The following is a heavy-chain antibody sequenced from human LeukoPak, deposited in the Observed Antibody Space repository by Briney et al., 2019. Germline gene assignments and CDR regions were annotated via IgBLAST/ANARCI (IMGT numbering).Heavy chain of an antibody. Sequence: GGSLRLSCAASGFTFSSYSMNWVRQAPGKGLEWVSSISSSGSYISYADSVKGRFTISRDNAKNSLYLQMYSLRAEDTAVYSCARVSYYGSGSAYYFDYWGQGTLVTVSS. CDR3: ARVSYYGSGSAYYFDY. J-gene: IGHJ4*02. D-gene: IGHD3-10*01. CDR1: GFTFSSYS. V-gene: IGHV3-21*04. CDR2: ISSSGSYI.